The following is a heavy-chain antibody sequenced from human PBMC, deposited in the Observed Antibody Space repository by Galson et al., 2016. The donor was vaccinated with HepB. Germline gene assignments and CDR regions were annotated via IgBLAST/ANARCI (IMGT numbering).Heavy chain of an antibody. J-gene: IGHJ4*02. Sequence: SLRLSCAASGFTVSSNYMSWVRQAPGKGLEWVSVIYSGGTTYYADSAKGRFTISRDNSKNTLFLQMNTLRPEDTAVYYCARGVYGDHGWFDYWGQGTLVTVSS. CDR2: IYSGGTT. CDR1: GFTVSSNY. CDR3: ARGVYGDHGWFDY. V-gene: IGHV3-66*02. D-gene: IGHD4-17*01.